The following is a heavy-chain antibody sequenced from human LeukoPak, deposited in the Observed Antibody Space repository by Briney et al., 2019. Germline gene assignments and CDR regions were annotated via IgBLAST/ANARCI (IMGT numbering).Heavy chain of an antibody. V-gene: IGHV3-74*01. J-gene: IGHJ4*02. CDR2: ISSDGSRT. Sequence: PGGSLRLSCAASGFTFSSYWMHWVRQAPGKGLVWVSRISSDGSRTTYADSVKGRFTISRDNDKNTLYLQMNSLRAEDTAVYYCARDSPNEGISWWSIDYWGQGTLVTVSS. CDR3: ARDSPNEGISWWSIDY. D-gene: IGHD2-21*01. CDR1: GFTFSSYW.